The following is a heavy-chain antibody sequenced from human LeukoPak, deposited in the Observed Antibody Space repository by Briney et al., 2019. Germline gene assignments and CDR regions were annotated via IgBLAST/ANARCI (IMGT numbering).Heavy chain of an antibody. CDR2: INPSGGST. D-gene: IGHD6-13*01. Sequence: ASVKVSCKASGYTFPSYFMHWVRQAPGQGLEWMGIINPSGGSTSYAQKFQGRVTMTRDTSTSTVYMELSSLRSEDTAVYYCASIAAAGNYYYYGMDVWGQGTTVTVSS. V-gene: IGHV1-46*01. CDR1: GYTFPSYF. CDR3: ASIAAAGNYYYYGMDV. J-gene: IGHJ6*02.